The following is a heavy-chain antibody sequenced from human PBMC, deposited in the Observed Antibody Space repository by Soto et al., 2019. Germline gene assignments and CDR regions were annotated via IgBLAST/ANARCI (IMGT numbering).Heavy chain of an antibody. Sequence: VKVSCKASGYMFTGYYIHWVRQAPGQGLEWMGWINPKSGGTKYAEKFQGRVSMTGDTSTTTAYLELSSLTSDDTAVYYCATDRVAFDMWGQGTKVTVSS. J-gene: IGHJ3*02. CDR2: INPKSGGT. CDR1: GYMFTGYY. V-gene: IGHV1-2*02. D-gene: IGHD3-22*01. CDR3: ATDRVAFDM.